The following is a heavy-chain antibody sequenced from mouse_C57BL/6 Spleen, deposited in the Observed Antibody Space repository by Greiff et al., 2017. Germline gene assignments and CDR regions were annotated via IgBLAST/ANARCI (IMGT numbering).Heavy chain of an antibody. CDR1: GFTFSSYA. Sequence: EVQLVESGGGLVKPGGSLKLSCAASGFTFSSYAMSWVRQTPEKRLEWVATISDGGSYTYYPDNVKGRVTISRDNAKNNLYLQMSHLTSEDTAMYYCASELTGTRAMDYWGQGTSVTVSS. V-gene: IGHV5-4*01. J-gene: IGHJ4*01. CDR3: ASELTGTRAMDY. CDR2: ISDGGSYT. D-gene: IGHD4-1*01.